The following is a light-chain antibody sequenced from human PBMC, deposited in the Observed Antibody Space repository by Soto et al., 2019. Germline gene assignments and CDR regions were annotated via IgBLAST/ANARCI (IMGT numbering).Light chain of an antibody. CDR2: EAL. CDR3: QQRNNWPLT. Sequence: ETVVTQSPATMSLSPGERATLSCRASRSSTTYLAWYKQKPGQAPRLLIYEALYRATGIPARFSGSGSGTDFTLTISSLEPEDFAVYYCQQRNNWPLTFGGGTKVEIK. V-gene: IGKV3-11*01. J-gene: IGKJ4*01. CDR1: RSSTTY.